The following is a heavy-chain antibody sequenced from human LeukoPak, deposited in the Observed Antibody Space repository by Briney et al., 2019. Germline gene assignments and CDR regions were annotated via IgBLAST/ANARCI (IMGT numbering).Heavy chain of an antibody. CDR2: IYYSGST. CDR1: GGSISSGDYY. V-gene: IGHV4-30-4*08. D-gene: IGHD3-10*01. Sequence: SETLSLTCTVSGGSISSGDYYWSWIRQPPGKGLEWIGYIYYSGSTYYNPSLKSRVTTSVDTSKNQFSLKLSSVTAADTAVYYCARVSPYYGTGGDYWGQGTLVTVSS. CDR3: ARVSPYYGTGGDY. J-gene: IGHJ4*02.